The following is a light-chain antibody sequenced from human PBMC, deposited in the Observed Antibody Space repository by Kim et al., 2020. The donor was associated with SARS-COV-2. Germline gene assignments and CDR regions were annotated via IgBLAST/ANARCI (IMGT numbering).Light chain of an antibody. Sequence: EIVLTQSPATLSVSPGERATLSCRASQSVSSYLAWYQQKPGQAPRLLIYGASTRATGIPARFSGSGSGTEFTLTISSLETEDFAVYYCDKSRKSPLTFGAGRKVDIK. CDR1: QSVSSY. CDR3: DKSRKSPLT. CDR2: GAS. V-gene: IGKV3-11*01. J-gene: IGKJ4*02.